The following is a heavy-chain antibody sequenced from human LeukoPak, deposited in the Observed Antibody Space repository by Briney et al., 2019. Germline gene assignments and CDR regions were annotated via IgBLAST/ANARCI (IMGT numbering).Heavy chain of an antibody. CDR3: ARSRSGYYEDY. V-gene: IGHV3-7*01. J-gene: IGHJ4*02. D-gene: IGHD3-22*01. CDR1: GFTFGRFW. CDR2: IKQDGTEQ. Sequence: GGSLRLSCAASGFTFGRFWMSWVRQAPGKGLEWVANIKQDGTEQYYLDSVKGRFTISRDSTKNSVSLQMNSLRVEDTAIYYCARSRSGYYEDYWGQGTLVTVSS.